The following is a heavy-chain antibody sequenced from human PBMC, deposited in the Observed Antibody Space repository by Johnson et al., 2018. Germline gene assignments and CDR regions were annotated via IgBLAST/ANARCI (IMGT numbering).Heavy chain of an antibody. J-gene: IGHJ6*03. Sequence: QVQLVESGGGVVQPGRSLRLSCAASGFTFSSYGMHWVRQAPGKGLEWVAVISYDGSNKYYADSVKGRFTISRDNSKNTLYLQMNSLRAEDTAVYYCARTYCSSTSCYLGPYYYYYMDVWGKGTTVTVSS. CDR3: ARTYCSSTSCYLGPYYYYYMDV. V-gene: IGHV3-30*03. CDR1: GFTFSSYG. CDR2: ISYDGSNK. D-gene: IGHD2-2*01.